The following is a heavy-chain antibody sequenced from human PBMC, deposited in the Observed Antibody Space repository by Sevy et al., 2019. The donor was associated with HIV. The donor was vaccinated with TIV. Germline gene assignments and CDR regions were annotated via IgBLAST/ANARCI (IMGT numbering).Heavy chain of an antibody. D-gene: IGHD4-17*01. V-gene: IGHV3-48*03. Sequence: GSLRLPCAASGFTFSTYEMNWVRQAPGKGLEWVSYISSSGINIYYVDSVKGRITISRDNAKNSLYLQMNSLSAEDTAVYYCARVKNEYGDYGTLDYWGQGTLVTVSS. CDR1: GFTFSTYE. CDR3: ARVKNEYGDYGTLDY. J-gene: IGHJ4*02. CDR2: ISSSGINI.